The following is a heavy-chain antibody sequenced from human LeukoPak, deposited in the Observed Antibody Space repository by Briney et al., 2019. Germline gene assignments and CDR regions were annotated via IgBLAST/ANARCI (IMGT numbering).Heavy chain of an antibody. J-gene: IGHJ3*02. CDR2: IRSKANSYAT. CDR3: TRLVVLLPGDSSGHRIHAFDI. CDR1: GFIFSGSA. V-gene: IGHV3-73*01. D-gene: IGHD3-22*01. Sequence: GGSLRLSCAASGFIFSGSAMHWVRQASGKGLEWVGRIRSKANSYATAYAASVKGRFTISRDDSKNTAYLQMISLKTEDTAVYYCTRLVVLLPGDSSGHRIHAFDIWGQGTTVTVSS.